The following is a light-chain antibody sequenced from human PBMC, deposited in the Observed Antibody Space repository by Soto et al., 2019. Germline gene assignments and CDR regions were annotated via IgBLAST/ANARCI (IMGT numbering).Light chain of an antibody. CDR1: QSVNSLF. CDR2: GTT. Sequence: EVVCTQSQVALAWSPITLNISSCRASQSVNSLFFGWHQQKPGQAPRLLIYGTTNRAAGTPDRFSGSGSGTDFTLTISSLQPEDFATYYCQQYLSYPWKFCQGTKVEVK. J-gene: IGKJ1*01. CDR3: QQYLSYPWK. V-gene: IGKV3-20*01.